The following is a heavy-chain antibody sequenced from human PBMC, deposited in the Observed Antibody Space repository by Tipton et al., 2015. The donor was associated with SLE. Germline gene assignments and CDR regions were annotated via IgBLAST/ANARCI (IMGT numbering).Heavy chain of an antibody. J-gene: IGHJ5*02. V-gene: IGHV4-59*11. D-gene: IGHD6-13*01. CDR1: GGSFSSHY. CDR3: ARSYRSSWYGDWFDP. CDR2: IYYSGST. Sequence: TLSLTCAVYGGSFSSHYWSWIRQPPGKGLEWIGYIYYSGSTNYNPSLKSRVIISVDTSKNQFSLKLSSVTAADTAVYYCARSYRSSWYGDWFDPWGQGTLVTVSS.